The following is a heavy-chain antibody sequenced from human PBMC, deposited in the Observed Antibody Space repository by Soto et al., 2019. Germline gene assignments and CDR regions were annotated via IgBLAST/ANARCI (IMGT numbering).Heavy chain of an antibody. D-gene: IGHD2-15*01. CDR2: INPNTGNT. CDR1: GYTFSGHF. V-gene: IGHV1-2*02. J-gene: IGHJ4*02. Sequence: ASVKVSCKTSGYTFSGHFLQWVRQAPGAEPEWMGWINPNTGNTKYGQKFEGRVTMTRDMSSSTAYMELTRLTVDDTAVYFCARAGSYCSGGSCSFAYWGQGSLVTVSS. CDR3: ARAGSYCSGGSCSFAY.